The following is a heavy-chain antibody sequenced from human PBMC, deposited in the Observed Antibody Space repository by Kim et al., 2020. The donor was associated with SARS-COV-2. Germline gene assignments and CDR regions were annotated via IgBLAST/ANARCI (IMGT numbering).Heavy chain of an antibody. V-gene: IGHV3-30*18. CDR1: GFTFSSYG. CDR2: ISYDGSNK. D-gene: IGHD6-19*01. J-gene: IGHJ4*02. CDR3: AKAYSSGWYYFDY. Sequence: GGSLRLSCAASGFTFSSYGMHWVRQAPGKGLEWVAVISYDGSNKYYADSVKGRFTISRDNSKNTLYLQMNSLRAEDTAVYYCAKAYSSGWYYFDYWGQGTLVTVSS.